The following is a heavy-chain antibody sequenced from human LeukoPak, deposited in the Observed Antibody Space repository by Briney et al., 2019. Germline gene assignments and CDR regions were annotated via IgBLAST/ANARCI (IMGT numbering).Heavy chain of an antibody. Sequence: GASVKVSCKASGYTFTGYYMHWVRQAPGQGLEWMGRINPNSGNTGYAQKFQGRVTMTRNTSISTAYMELSSLRSEDTAVYYCARAANYYGSGNDFDYWGQGTLVTVSS. D-gene: IGHD3-10*01. CDR1: GYTFTGYY. CDR2: INPNSGNT. V-gene: IGHV1-8*02. CDR3: ARAANYYGSGNDFDY. J-gene: IGHJ4*02.